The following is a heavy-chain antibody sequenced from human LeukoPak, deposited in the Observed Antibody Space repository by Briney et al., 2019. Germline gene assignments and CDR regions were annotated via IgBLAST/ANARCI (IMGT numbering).Heavy chain of an antibody. CDR3: ASPGYCSGGSCYPVD. J-gene: IGHJ4*02. Sequence: PSETLSPTCAVYGGSFRGYYLSWIRQPPGKGPEWIGEINHSGSTNYNPSLKSRVTISVDTSKNQFSLKLSSVTAADTAVYYCASPGYCSGGSCYPVDWGQGTLVTVSS. CDR2: INHSGST. V-gene: IGHV4-34*01. D-gene: IGHD2-15*01. CDR1: GGSFRGYY.